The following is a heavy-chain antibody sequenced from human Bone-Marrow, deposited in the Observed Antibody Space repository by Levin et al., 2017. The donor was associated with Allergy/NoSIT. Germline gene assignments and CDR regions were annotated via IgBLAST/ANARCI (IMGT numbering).Heavy chain of an antibody. CDR2: ISYTGTT. V-gene: IGHV4-59*08. CDR1: GGSISTYY. J-gene: IGHJ2*01. CDR3: ARQLDGNSFRYFDL. D-gene: IGHD4-23*01. Sequence: TPSETLSLICNVSGGSISTYYWSWIRQPPGKGLEWIGYISYTGTTNYNPSLRRRVTISLDTSKNQFSLKVNSLTAADTAVYFCARQLDGNSFRYFDLWGRGTLVTVSS.